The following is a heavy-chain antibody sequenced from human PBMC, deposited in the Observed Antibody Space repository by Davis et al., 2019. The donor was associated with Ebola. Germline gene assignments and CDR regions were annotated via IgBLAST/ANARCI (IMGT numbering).Heavy chain of an antibody. V-gene: IGHV3-9*01. Sequence: PGGSLTLSCAASGFTFDDYAMHWVRQAPGKGLEWVSGISWNSGRIGYADSVKGRFTISRDNSKNTLYLQMNSLRAEDTAVYYCAREDGGYSPYYYGMDVWGQGTTVTVSS. CDR2: ISWNSGRI. J-gene: IGHJ6*02. D-gene: IGHD4-17*01. CDR1: GFTFDDYA. CDR3: AREDGGYSPYYYGMDV.